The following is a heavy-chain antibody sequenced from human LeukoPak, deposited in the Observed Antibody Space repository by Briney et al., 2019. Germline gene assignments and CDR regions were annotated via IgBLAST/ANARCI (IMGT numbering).Heavy chain of an antibody. V-gene: IGHV3-48*02. D-gene: IGHD1-26*01. CDR2: ITSSGNTI. J-gene: IGHJ4*02. CDR3: ARNSVGAAKFDY. Sequence: PGGSLRLSCAASGFTFNTYSMNWVRQAPGKGLEWVSYITSSGNTIYYADSVKGRFTVSRDNAKNSLYLQMNSLRDEDTAVYYCARNSVGAAKFDYWGQGTLVTVSS. CDR1: GFTFNTYS.